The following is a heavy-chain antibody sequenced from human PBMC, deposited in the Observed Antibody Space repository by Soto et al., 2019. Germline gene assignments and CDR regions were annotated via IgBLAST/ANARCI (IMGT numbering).Heavy chain of an antibody. CDR1: GFTFSDYS. D-gene: IGHD3-9*01. CDR2: ISSSSFTI. J-gene: IGHJ6*02. V-gene: IGHV3-48*01. CDR3: ARDSAQRYFDWLSIELSTGYYYYYGMDV. Sequence: GGSLRLSCAASGFTFSDYSMNWVRQAPGRGLEWVSYISSSSFTIHYADSVEGRFAISRDNAKNSLYLQMNSLRAEDTAVYYCARDSAQRYFDWLSIELSTGYYYYYGMDVWGQGTTVTVSS.